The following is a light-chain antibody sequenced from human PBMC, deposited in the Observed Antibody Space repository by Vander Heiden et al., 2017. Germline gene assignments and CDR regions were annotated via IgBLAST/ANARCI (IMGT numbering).Light chain of an antibody. CDR1: QSISSY. J-gene: IGKJ1*01. Sequence: DIQMTQSPSSLSASVGDRVTITCRASQSISSYLNWYQQKPGKALNLLIYAASSLESGVPSRFSGNESGTNFTLTISSLQAEDFATYYCQQSYSILTWTFGQGTKVVIK. CDR3: QQSYSILTWT. CDR2: AAS. V-gene: IGKV1-39*01.